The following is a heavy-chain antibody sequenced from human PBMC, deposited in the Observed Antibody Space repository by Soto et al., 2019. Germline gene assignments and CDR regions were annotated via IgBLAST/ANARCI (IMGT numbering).Heavy chain of an antibody. J-gene: IGHJ6*02. CDR2: ISYSGTT. CDR3: ARDRAGYHYYGMDV. D-gene: IGHD3-10*01. Sequence: PSETLSLTCNVSGSISAYYLMWIRQPPGKGLEWIGYISYSGTTNYSPSLENRVTISIDTSKNQFSLKLSSVTAADTAVYYCARDRAGYHYYGMDVWGQGTTVTVSS. CDR1: GSISAYY. V-gene: IGHV4-59*01.